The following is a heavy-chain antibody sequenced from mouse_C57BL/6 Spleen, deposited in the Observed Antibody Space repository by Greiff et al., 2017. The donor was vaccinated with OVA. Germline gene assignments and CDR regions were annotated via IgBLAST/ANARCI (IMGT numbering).Heavy chain of an antibody. CDR1: GFTFSDYY. CDR3: AREGSNWYFDV. CDR2: INYDGSST. J-gene: IGHJ1*03. V-gene: IGHV5-16*01. Sequence: EVQLVESEGGLVQPGSSMKLSCTASGFTFSDYYMAWVRQVPEKGLEWVANINYDGSSTYYLDSLKSRFIISRDNAKNILYLQMSSLKSEDTATYYCAREGSNWYFDVWGTGTTVTVSS.